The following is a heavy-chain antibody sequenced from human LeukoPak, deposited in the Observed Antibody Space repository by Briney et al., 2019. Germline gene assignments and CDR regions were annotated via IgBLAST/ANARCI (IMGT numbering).Heavy chain of an antibody. J-gene: IGHJ6*03. V-gene: IGHV3-7*01. CDR2: IKQDGSEK. CDR1: GFTFSSYW. D-gene: IGHD3-3*01. Sequence: GGSLRLSCAASGFTFSSYWMSWVRQAPGKGLEWVANIKQDGSEKYYVDSVKGRFTISRDNAKNSLYLQMNSLRAEDTAVYYCARVYDFWSRGYYYYYMDVWGKGTTVTVSS. CDR3: ARVYDFWSRGYYYYYMDV.